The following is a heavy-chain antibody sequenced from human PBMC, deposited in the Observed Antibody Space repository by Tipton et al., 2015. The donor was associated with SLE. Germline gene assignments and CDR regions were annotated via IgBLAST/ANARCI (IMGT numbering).Heavy chain of an antibody. CDR3: ALYGAIGDYYYYGMDV. J-gene: IGHJ6*02. CDR2: INHSGST. D-gene: IGHD4/OR15-4a*01. CDR1: GASISSISYY. Sequence: TLSLTCTVSGASISSISYYWDWIRQPPGKGLEWIGEINHSGSTNYNPSLKSRVTISVDTSKNQFSLKLNSVTAADTAVYYCALYGAIGDYYYYGMDVWGQGTTVTVSS. V-gene: IGHV4-39*07.